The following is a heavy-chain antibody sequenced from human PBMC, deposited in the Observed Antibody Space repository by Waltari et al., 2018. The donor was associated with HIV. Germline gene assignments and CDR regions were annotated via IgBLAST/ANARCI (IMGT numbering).Heavy chain of an antibody. Sequence: QVQLVQSGAAVTKPGASVKVSCKVSGYTLTELSMHWVRQAPGKGLEWMGNFDPEDDETIYAQKFQGRITMTEDTSSDTAYMELSSLTSGDTAVYYCATDFSGMVRAYSYYSLDVWGQGTTVTVSS. J-gene: IGHJ6*02. CDR3: ATDFSGMVRAYSYYSLDV. CDR1: GYTLTELS. V-gene: IGHV1-24*01. CDR2: FDPEDDET. D-gene: IGHD3-10*01.